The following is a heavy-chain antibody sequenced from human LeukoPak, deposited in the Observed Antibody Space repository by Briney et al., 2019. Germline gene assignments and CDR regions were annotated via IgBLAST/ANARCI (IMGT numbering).Heavy chain of an antibody. CDR1: GGSISSSSYY. CDR3: ARDSTVNYLGYFDY. V-gene: IGHV4-61*01. D-gene: IGHD4-11*01. J-gene: IGHJ4*02. CDR2: IYYSGST. Sequence: PSETLSLTCTVSGGSISSSSYYWGWIRQPPGKGLEWIGYIYYSGSTNYNPSLKSRVTISVDTSKNQFSLKLSSVTAADTAVYYCARDSTVNYLGYFDYWGQGTLVTVSS.